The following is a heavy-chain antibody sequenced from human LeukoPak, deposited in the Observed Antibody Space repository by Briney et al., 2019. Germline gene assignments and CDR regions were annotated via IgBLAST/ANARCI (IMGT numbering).Heavy chain of an antibody. CDR1: GSIFSDYY. CDR3: VSWAGGNSDVASFDF. CDR2: ISRRSGAT. V-gene: IGHV1-2*02. Sequence: ASVKVSCMASGSIFSDYYMHWVRQVPGRGFEWMGWISRRSGATKIAPKFQGRVTLTRDISISTAYVELTNLASDDTAVYYCVSWAGGNSDVASFDFWGQGTLVLVSS. J-gene: IGHJ4*02. D-gene: IGHD2-21*01.